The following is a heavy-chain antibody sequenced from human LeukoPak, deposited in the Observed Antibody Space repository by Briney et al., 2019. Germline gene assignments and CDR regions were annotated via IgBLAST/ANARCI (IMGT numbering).Heavy chain of an antibody. D-gene: IGHD3-22*01. CDR3: ARQGYYYDSSGYYLDY. J-gene: IGHJ4*02. V-gene: IGHV4-39*01. CDR2: IYYSGST. CDR1: GGSISSSSYY. Sequence: PSETLSLTCTVSGGSISSSSYYWGWIRQPPGTGLEWIGSIYYSGSTYYNPSLKSRATISVDTSKNQFSLKLSSVTAADTAVYYCARQGYYYDSSGYYLDYWGQGTLVTVSS.